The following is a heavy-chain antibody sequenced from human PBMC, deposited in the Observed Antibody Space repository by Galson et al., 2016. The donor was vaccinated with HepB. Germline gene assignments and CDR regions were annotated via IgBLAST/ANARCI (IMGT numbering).Heavy chain of an antibody. D-gene: IGHD3-22*01. Sequence: LSLTCTVSGASISSSTYYWGWIRQPPGKGLEWLGSMSYGGSNYYNPSLKSRVTIPVGTSKNQFSLRLISLTAADTAVYYCARLLYYYDTSGIYYFDYWGQGTLVTVSS. J-gene: IGHJ4*02. CDR3: ARLLYYYDTSGIYYFDY. CDR1: GASISSSTYY. CDR2: MSYGGSN. V-gene: IGHV4-39*01.